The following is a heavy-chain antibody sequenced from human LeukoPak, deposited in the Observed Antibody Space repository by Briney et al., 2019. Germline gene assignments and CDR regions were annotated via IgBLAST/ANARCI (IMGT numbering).Heavy chain of an antibody. V-gene: IGHV3-30*02. J-gene: IGHJ3*02. CDR3: AKDQDFGVGGAFDI. CDR1: GFTFSSYG. D-gene: IGHD3-3*01. CDR2: IWYGGSNK. Sequence: GGSLRLSCAASGFTFSSYGMHWVRQAPGKGLEWVAVIWYGGSNKYYADSVKGRFTISRDNSKNTLYLQMNSLRAEDTAVYYCAKDQDFGVGGAFDIWGQGTMVTVSS.